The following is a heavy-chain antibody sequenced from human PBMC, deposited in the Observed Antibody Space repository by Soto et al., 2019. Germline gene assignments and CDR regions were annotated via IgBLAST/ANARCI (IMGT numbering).Heavy chain of an antibody. D-gene: IGHD3-10*01. CDR2: ISYDGSNK. CDR1: GFTFSSYG. J-gene: IGHJ6*02. CDR3: AKELSKAIWFGESSAPAHPRYYYYGMDV. V-gene: IGHV3-30*18. Sequence: PGGSLRLSCAASGFTFSSYGMHWVRQAPGKGLEWVAVISYDGSNKYYADSVKGRFTISRDNSKNTLYLQMNSLRAEDTAVYYCAKELSKAIWFGESSAPAHPRYYYYGMDVWGQGTTVTVSS.